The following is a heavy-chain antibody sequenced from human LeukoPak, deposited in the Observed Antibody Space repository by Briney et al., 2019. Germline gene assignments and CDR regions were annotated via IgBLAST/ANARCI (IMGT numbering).Heavy chain of an antibody. V-gene: IGHV3-23*01. CDR1: GFTFSSYA. CDR3: TSVVVPAEVYYYYGMDV. CDR2: ISGSGGST. J-gene: IGHJ6*04. D-gene: IGHD2-2*01. Sequence: GGSLRLSCAASGFTFSSYAMSWVRQAPGKGLEWVSAISGSGGSTYYADSVKGRFTISRDNSKNTLYLQMDSLRAEDTAVYYSTSVVVPAEVYYYYGMDVWGKGTTVTVSS.